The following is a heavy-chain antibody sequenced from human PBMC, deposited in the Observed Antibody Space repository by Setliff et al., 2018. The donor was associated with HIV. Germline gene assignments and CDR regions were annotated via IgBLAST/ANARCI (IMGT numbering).Heavy chain of an antibody. J-gene: IGHJ4*02. CDR1: GVSISSHY. V-gene: IGHV4-59*11. Sequence: SETLSLTCSVSGVSISSHYWSWIRHSPGKGLEWIGIIFPGGATNYNPSLTSRVTISVDTSKNHLFLKLTSVTTADTAVYFCAKSSPSIGYITDCWGQGAPVTVSS. CDR2: IFPGGAT. D-gene: IGHD5-12*01. CDR3: AKSSPSIGYITDC.